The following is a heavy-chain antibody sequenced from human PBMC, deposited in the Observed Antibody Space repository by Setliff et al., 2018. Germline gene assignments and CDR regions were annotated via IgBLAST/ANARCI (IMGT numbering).Heavy chain of an antibody. CDR1: GGSISSYY. Sequence: KTSETLSLTCTVSGGSISSYYWSWIRQPAGKGLEWIGRIYTSGNTNYNPSLKSRVTMSADTSKSQFSLRLNSVTAADTAVYYCARDVEVGGWYFDLWGHGTLVTVSS. V-gene: IGHV4-4*07. J-gene: IGHJ2*01. CDR3: ARDVEVGGWYFDL. CDR2: IYTSGNT. D-gene: IGHD1-26*01.